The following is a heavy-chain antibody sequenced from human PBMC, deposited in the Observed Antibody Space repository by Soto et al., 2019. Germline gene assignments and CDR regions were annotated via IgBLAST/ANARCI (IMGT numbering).Heavy chain of an antibody. V-gene: IGHV4-59*12. CDR3: ARERIVATTNYFDY. D-gene: IGHD5-12*01. J-gene: IGHJ4*02. CDR2: IYYSGST. Sequence: SETLSLTCTVSGGSISSYYWSWIRQPPGKGLEWIGYIYYSGSTNYNPSLKSRVTISVDTSKNQFSLKLSSVTAADTAVYYCARERIVATTNYFDYWGQGTLVTVS. CDR1: GGSISSYY.